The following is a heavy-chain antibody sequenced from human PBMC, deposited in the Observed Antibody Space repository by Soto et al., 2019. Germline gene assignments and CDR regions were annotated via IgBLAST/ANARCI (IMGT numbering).Heavy chain of an antibody. V-gene: IGHV3-15*01. J-gene: IGHJ4*02. CDR2: IKSKTDGGTT. CDR1: GFTFSNAW. CDR3: TTSSDWLSTNY. D-gene: IGHD3-9*01. Sequence: LRLSCAASGFTFSNAWMSWVRQAPGKGLEWVGRIKSKTDGGTTDYAAPVKGRFTISRDDSKNTLYLQMNSLKTEDTAVYYCTTSSDWLSTNYWGQGTLVTVSS.